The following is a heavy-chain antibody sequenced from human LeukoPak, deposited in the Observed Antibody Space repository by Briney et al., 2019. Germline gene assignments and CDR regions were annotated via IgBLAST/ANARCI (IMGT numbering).Heavy chain of an antibody. Sequence: SETLSLTCAVYGGSFCGYYWSWIRQPPGKGLEWIGEINHSGSTNYNPSLKSRVTISVDTSKNQFSLKLSSVTAADTAVYYCARGGGAVADSFDYWGQGTLVTVSS. D-gene: IGHD6-19*01. J-gene: IGHJ4*02. CDR1: GGSFCGYY. CDR2: INHSGST. V-gene: IGHV4-34*01. CDR3: ARGGGAVADSFDY.